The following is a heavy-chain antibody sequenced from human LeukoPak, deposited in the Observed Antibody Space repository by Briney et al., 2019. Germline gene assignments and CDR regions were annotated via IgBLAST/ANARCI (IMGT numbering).Heavy chain of an antibody. CDR3: ARDPSYDFWSGYYPRWYFDY. D-gene: IGHD3-3*01. CDR2: IYYSGST. CDR1: GGSISSYY. J-gene: IGHJ4*02. Sequence: SETLSLTCTVSGGSISSYYWSWIRQPPGKGLEWIGSIYYSGSTYYNPSLKSRVTISVDTSKNQFSLKLSSVTAADTAVYYCARDPSYDFWSGYYPRWYFDYWGQGTLVTVSS. V-gene: IGHV4-59*12.